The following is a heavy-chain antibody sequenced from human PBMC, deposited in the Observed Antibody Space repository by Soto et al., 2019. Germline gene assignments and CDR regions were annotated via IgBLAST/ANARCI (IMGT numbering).Heavy chain of an antibody. J-gene: IGHJ6*03. CDR1: GDSVPSNTAA. Sequence: PSQTLSLTCAISGDSVPSNTAAWHWIRQSPSRGLEWLGRTYFRSRWYNDYAVSVKSRITINADTSKNQFSLHLNSVSPEDTADYYCARGAINYYYEDVWGKGTTVTVS. CDR3: ARGAINYYYEDV. CDR2: TYFRSRWYN. V-gene: IGHV6-1*01.